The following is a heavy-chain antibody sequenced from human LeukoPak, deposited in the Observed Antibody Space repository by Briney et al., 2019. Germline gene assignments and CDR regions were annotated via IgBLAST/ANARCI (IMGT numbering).Heavy chain of an antibody. J-gene: IGHJ4*02. V-gene: IGHV4-39*07. CDR3: ARVGDYSSSWYYFDY. Sequence: SETLSLTCTVSGGSISSSSYYWGWIRQPPGKGLEWIGSIYHSGSTYYNPSLKSRVTISVDTSKNQFSLKLSSVTAADTAVYYCARVGDYSSSWYYFDYWGQGTLVTVSS. CDR2: IYHSGST. D-gene: IGHD6-13*01. CDR1: GGSISSSSYY.